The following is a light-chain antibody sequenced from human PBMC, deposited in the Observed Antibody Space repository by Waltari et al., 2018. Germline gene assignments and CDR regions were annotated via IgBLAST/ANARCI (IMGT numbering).Light chain of an antibody. V-gene: IGKV1-5*03. CDR1: QSIDSW. Sequence: DIQMTQSPSTLSASVGDRVTITCRASQSIDSWLAWYQQRSGKVPKPLIYKASSLESGVPSRFSGSGSGTEFTLTISSLQPDDFATYYCQHYKTSSRTFGQGTKVEIK. J-gene: IGKJ1*01. CDR2: KAS. CDR3: QHYKTSSRT.